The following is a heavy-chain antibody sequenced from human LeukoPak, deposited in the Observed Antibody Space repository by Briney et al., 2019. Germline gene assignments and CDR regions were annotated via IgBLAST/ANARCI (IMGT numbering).Heavy chain of an antibody. Sequence: GGSLRLSCAASGFTFSSYWMHWVRQAPGKGLVWVSRINSDGSSTSYADSVKGRFTISRDNAKNTLYLQMNSLRAEDTAVYYCARGEVYYYDSSGYYYYYHYMDVRGKGTTVTVSS. CDR1: GFTFSSYW. CDR3: ARGEVYYYDSSGYYYYYHYMDV. CDR2: INSDGSST. J-gene: IGHJ6*03. V-gene: IGHV3-74*01. D-gene: IGHD3-22*01.